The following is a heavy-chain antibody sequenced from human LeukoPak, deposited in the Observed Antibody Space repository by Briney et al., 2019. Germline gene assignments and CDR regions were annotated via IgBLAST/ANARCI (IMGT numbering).Heavy chain of an antibody. J-gene: IGHJ4*02. CDR3: ARRTSHSYFDY. Sequence: GGSLRLSCAASGFTFSDYYMSWIRQTPGKGLEWISYISGSGTTIYSADSLKGRFTISRDAAKSSLFLQMNSLRDEDTAVYYCARRTSHSYFDYWGQGTLVTVSS. V-gene: IGHV3-11*01. CDR1: GFTFSDYY. CDR2: ISGSGTTI. D-gene: IGHD2-2*01.